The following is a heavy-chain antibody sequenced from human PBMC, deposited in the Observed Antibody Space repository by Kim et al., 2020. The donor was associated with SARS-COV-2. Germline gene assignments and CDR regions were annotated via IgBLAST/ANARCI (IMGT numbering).Heavy chain of an antibody. J-gene: IGHJ4*02. CDR3: ARLGDYYFDY. V-gene: IGHV5-51*01. CDR2: DT. Sequence: DTRSSTAVQGQVTISADNSISTAYLQWSSLKASDTAMYYCARLGDYYFDYWGQGTLVTVSS. D-gene: IGHD3-16*01.